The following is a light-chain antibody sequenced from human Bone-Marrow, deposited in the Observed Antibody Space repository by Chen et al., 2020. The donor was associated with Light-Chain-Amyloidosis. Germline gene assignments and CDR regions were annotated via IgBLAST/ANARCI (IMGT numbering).Light chain of an antibody. J-gene: IGLJ2*01. CDR3: AAWDDSLDEVV. V-gene: IGLV1-44*01. Sequence: QYVLTQPPSASGTPGRRVTISCSGSRSNIGTYTVNWYQQLPGTAPRLLIYSNNQRPSGVPDRFSGSKSGTSASLAISWLQSEDEADYFCAAWDDSLDEVVFGGGTKLTVL. CDR2: SNN. CDR1: RSNIGTYT.